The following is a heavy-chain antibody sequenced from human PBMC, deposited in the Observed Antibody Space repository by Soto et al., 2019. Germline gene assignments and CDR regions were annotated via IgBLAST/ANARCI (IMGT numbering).Heavy chain of an antibody. Sequence: GGSLRLSCAASGFTFSSYSMNWVRQAPGKGLEWVSSISSSSSYIYYADSVKGRFTISRDNAKNSLYLQMNSLRAEDTAVYYCARVGYYYASTGYPSMVAFDISGQGTMITVSS. CDR3: ARVGYYYASTGYPSMVAFDI. CDR2: ISSSSSYI. J-gene: IGHJ3*02. V-gene: IGHV3-21*01. D-gene: IGHD3-22*01. CDR1: GFTFSSYS.